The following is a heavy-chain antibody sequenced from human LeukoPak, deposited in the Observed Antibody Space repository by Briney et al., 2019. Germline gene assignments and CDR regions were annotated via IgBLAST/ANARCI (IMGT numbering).Heavy chain of an antibody. CDR2: ISGSGGST. CDR1: GFTFDDYG. V-gene: IGHV3-23*01. J-gene: IGHJ4*02. CDR3: AKDRNGYSYGRKDY. D-gene: IGHD5-18*01. Sequence: PGGSLRLSCAASGFTFDDYGMSWVRQAPGKGLEWVSAISGSGGSTYYADSVKGRFTISRDNSKNTLYLQMNSLRAEDTAVYYCAKDRNGYSYGRKDYWGQGTLVTVSS.